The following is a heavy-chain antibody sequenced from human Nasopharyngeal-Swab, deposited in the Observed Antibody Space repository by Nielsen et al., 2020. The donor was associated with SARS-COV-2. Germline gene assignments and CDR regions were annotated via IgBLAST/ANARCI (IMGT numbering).Heavy chain of an antibody. CDR3: AKKVDGWYGFDY. D-gene: IGHD6-19*01. J-gene: IGHJ4*02. V-gene: IGHV3-23*01. CDR2: LTSDGAST. CDR1: GFTFSSYV. Sequence: GESMKISCAASGFTFSSYVRSWVRQAPGKGLEWVSGLTSDGASTDYADSVKGRFTISRDTSKNTVYMQMNSLRAEDTAVYYCAKKVDGWYGFDYWGQGTLVTVSS.